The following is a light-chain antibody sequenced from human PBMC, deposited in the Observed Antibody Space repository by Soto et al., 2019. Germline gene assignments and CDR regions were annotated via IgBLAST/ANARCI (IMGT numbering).Light chain of an antibody. CDR3: QQRYNWPQT. V-gene: IGKV3-11*01. CDR1: QGVSRT. Sequence: PGERANLSCRTSQGVSRTLAWYQQKSGQAPRLLIYDASNRATGIPTRFSGSGSGTDFTLTISSLEPEDFAVYYCQQRYNWPQTFGQGTKVEIK. CDR2: DAS. J-gene: IGKJ1*01.